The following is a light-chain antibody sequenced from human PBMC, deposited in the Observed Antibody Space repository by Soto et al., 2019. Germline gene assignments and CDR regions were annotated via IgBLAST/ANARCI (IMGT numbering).Light chain of an antibody. CDR1: TGAVTSGFY. J-gene: IGLJ3*02. Sequence: QAVVTQEPSLTVSPGETVTLTCASTTGAVTSGFYPNWFQQKPGQTPRALIYNTNNKHSWTPARFSGSLLGGQAALTLSGVQPEDEADYYCLVFYGGAWVFGGGTKLTVL. CDR2: NTN. V-gene: IGLV7-43*01. CDR3: LVFYGGAWV.